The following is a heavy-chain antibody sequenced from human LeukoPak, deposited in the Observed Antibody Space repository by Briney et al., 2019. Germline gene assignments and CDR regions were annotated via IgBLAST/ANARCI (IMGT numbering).Heavy chain of an antibody. D-gene: IGHD3-10*01. CDR2: ISGSGGTT. V-gene: IGHV3-23*01. CDR1: GFSFSNYA. Sequence: PGGSLRLSCAASGFSFSNYAMSWVRQAPGKGLEWVSAISGSGGTTNYTDSVKGRFTIPRDNSKITLYLQMNSLRADDTAVYYCAKASYGSGSYYSYYYYAMDVWGQGTTVTVSS. J-gene: IGHJ6*02. CDR3: AKASYGSGSYYSYYYYAMDV.